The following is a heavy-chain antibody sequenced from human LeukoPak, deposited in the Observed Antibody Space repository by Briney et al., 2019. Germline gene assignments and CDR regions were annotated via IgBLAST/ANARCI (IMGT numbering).Heavy chain of an antibody. V-gene: IGHV1-18*01. CDR2: ISAYNGNT. Sequence: ASVKVSCKASGYTFTSYGISWVRQAPGQGLEWMGWISAYNGNTNYAQELQGRVTMTTDTSTSTAYMELRSLRSDDTAVYYCAIGIYDILTGYPFDYWGQGTLVTVSS. CDR3: AIGIYDILTGYPFDY. D-gene: IGHD3-9*01. J-gene: IGHJ4*02. CDR1: GYTFTSYG.